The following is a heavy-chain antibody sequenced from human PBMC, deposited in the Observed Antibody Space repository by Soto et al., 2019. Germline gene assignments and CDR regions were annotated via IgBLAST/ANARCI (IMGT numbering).Heavy chain of an antibody. CDR2: IYYRGNT. J-gene: IGHJ5*02. D-gene: IGHD6-6*01. V-gene: IGHV4-59*12. CDR3: ARERPDGARLDP. Sequence: SETLSLTCTVSCGSIGTYYWSWIRQPPGKGLEWIGYIYYRGNTDYNPSLKSRVTISLDTPKDQFSLKLSSVTAADTAVYYCARERPDGARLDPWGQGTLVTVSS. CDR1: CGSIGTYY.